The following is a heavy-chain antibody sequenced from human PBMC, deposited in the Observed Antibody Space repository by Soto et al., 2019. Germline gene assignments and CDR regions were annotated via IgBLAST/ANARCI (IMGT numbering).Heavy chain of an antibody. CDR2: VYHSGGT. CDR3: GAVASSADCYGKDV. Sequence: QVQLQQWGAGLLKPSETLSLTCAVYGGSSSSYYWSWIRQPPGKGLEWIGEVYHSGGTNYNPSLKSRVTISEDTSKNQFSLMLKSVTAADTAVYYCGAVASSADCYGKDVWCQGTTVTVSS. V-gene: IGHV4-34*02. CDR1: GGSSSSYY. D-gene: IGHD6-19*01. J-gene: IGHJ6*02.